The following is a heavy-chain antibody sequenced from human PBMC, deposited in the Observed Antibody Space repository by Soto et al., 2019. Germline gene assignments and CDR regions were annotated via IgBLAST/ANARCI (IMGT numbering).Heavy chain of an antibody. D-gene: IGHD6-19*01. J-gene: IGHJ4*02. CDR2: ISGSGGST. V-gene: IGHV3-23*01. Sequence: GGSLRLSCAASGFTFSSYAMSWVRQAPGKGLEWVSAISGSGGSTYYADSVKGRFTISRDNSKNTLYLQMNSLRAEDTAVYYCAKVKGSGWVLTSVVFDYWGQGTLVTVSS. CDR1: GFTFSSYA. CDR3: AKVKGSGWVLTSVVFDY.